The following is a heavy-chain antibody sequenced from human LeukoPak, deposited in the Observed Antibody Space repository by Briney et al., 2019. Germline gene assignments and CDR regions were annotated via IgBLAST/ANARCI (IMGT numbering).Heavy chain of an antibody. V-gene: IGHV4-38-2*01. CDR3: ARLRGGPAEVDY. CDR1: GYSISSGYY. CDR2: IYHSGST. D-gene: IGHD3-10*01. Sequence: KPSETLSLTCAVSGYSISSGYYWGWIRQPPGKGLEWIGSIYHSGSTYYNPSLKSRVTISVDTSKNQFSLKLSSVTAADTAVYYCARLRGGPAEVDYWRQGTLVTVSS. J-gene: IGHJ4*02.